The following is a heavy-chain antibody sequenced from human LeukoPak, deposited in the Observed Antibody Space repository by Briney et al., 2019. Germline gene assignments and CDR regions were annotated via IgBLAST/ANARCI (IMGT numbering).Heavy chain of an antibody. V-gene: IGHV3-66*01. CDR2: IYSGGST. D-gene: IGHD6-13*01. CDR1: GFTVSSNY. CDR3: ATIVVAAAGRGYYYYGMDV. J-gene: IGHJ6*02. Sequence: PGGSLRLSCAASGFTVSSNYMSWVRQAPGKGLEWVSVIYSGGSTYYADSVKGRFTISRDNSKNTLYLQMNSLRAEDTAVYYCATIVVAAAGRGYYYYGMDVWGQGTTVTVSS.